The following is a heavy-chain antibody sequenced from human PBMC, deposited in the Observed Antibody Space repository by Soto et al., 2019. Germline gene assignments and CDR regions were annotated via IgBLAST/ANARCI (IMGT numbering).Heavy chain of an antibody. Sequence: SVKVSCKASGGTFSSYAISWVRQAPGQGLEWMGGIIPIFGTANYAQKFQGRVTITADKSTSTAYMELGSLRSEDTAVYYCARTDSRGSWAAWFWGQGTLVTVSS. CDR2: IIPIFGTA. J-gene: IGHJ4*02. CDR3: ARTDSRGSWAAWF. CDR1: GGTFSSYA. V-gene: IGHV1-69*06. D-gene: IGHD3-22*01.